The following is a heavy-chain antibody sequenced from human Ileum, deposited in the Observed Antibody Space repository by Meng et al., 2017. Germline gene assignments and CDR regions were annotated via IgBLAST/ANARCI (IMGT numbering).Heavy chain of an antibody. J-gene: IGHJ4*02. V-gene: IGHV4-34*01. D-gene: IGHD6-19*01. Sequence: QVQLLQWGAGLLKPSETLSLTFAVYGGSFSGYYWSWIRQPPGKGLEWIGEINHSGSTNYNPSLKSRVTISVDTSKNQFSLKLSSVTAADTAVYYCARTRRGSSGWYMGYWGQGTLVTVSS. CDR2: INHSGST. CDR3: ARTRRGSSGWYMGY. CDR1: GGSFSGYY.